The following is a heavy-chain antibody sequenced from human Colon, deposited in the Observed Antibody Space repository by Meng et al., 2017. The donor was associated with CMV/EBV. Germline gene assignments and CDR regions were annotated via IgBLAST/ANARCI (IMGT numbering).Heavy chain of an antibody. J-gene: IGHJ4*02. CDR3: AKGRGLGASASNY. Sequence: QAPGKGLEWVSTITGRGDGTYYADSVKGRFTISRDTSRNTLSLQMNSLRADDTAIYYCAKGRGLGASASNYWGQGTLVTVSS. V-gene: IGHV3-23*01. CDR2: ITGRGDGT. D-gene: IGHD1-26*01.